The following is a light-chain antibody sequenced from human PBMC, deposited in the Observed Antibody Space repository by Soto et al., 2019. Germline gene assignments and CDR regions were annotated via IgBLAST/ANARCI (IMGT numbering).Light chain of an antibody. CDR3: SSYRSSNTQV. J-gene: IGLJ3*02. CDR2: EVS. CDR1: NSDVGGYNY. V-gene: IGLV2-14*01. Sequence: QSVLTQPASVSGSPGQSITISCTGTNSDVGGYNYVSWYQQHPGKAPKLMIYEVSNRPSGVSNRFYGSKSGNTASLTISGLQAEDEADYYCSSYRSSNTQVFGGGTKLTVL.